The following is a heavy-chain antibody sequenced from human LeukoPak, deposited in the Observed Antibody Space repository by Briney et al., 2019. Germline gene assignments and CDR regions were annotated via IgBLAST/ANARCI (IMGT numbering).Heavy chain of an antibody. CDR1: GFRFINLE. V-gene: IGHV3-48*03. CDR2: ISSSGHTI. J-gene: IGHJ6*02. Sequence: GGSLRLSCEGSGFRFINLETNWVRQAPGKGLEWVSFISSSGHTIYYADSVKGRFTISRDNARNSLYLQMNSLRAEDTAVYYCARDEHLRVGGDGHYYGMDVWGQGTTVTVSS. D-gene: IGHD2-21*02. CDR3: ARDEHLRVGGDGHYYGMDV.